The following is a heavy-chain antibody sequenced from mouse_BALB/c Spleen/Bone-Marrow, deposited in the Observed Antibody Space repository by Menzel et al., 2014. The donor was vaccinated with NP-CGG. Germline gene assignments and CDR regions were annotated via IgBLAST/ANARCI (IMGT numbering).Heavy chain of an antibody. CDR2: IYPGDGDT. Sequence: VHLVESGPELVKSGASVKISCKASGYVISSSWMNWVKQRPGQGLEWIGRIYPGDGDTNYNGKFKGKATLTADKSSSTAYMQLSSLTSVDSAVYFCARTYGSSFFAYWGQGTLVTVSA. D-gene: IGHD1-1*01. CDR3: ARTYGSSFFAY. J-gene: IGHJ3*01. V-gene: IGHV1-82*01. CDR1: GYVISSSW.